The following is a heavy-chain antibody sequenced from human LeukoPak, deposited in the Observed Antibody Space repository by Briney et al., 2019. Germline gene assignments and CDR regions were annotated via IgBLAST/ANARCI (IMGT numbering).Heavy chain of an antibody. CDR1: GFIISSYA. CDR3: AKIRSSSWYQSYFDY. V-gene: IGHV3-23*01. J-gene: IGHJ4*02. CDR2: ISGSGGST. D-gene: IGHD6-13*01. Sequence: QTGGSLRLSCAASGFIISSYAMSWVRQAPGKGLEWVSAISGSGGSTYYADSVRGRFTISRDNSKNKLYLQMNSLRAEDTAVYYCAKIRSSSWYQSYFDYWGQGTLVTVSS.